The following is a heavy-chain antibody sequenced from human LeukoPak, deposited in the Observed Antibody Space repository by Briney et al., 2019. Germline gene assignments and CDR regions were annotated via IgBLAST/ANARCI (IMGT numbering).Heavy chain of an antibody. J-gene: IGHJ4*02. V-gene: IGHV3-11*06. D-gene: IGHD5-18*01. CDR3: ARAVQLWFYDY. Sequence: GGSLRLSCAASGFTFSDYYMSWIRQAPGKGVEWVSYISSSSSYTNYADSVKGRFTISRDNAKNSLYLQMNSLRAEDTAVYYCARAVQLWFYDYWGQGTLVTVSS. CDR2: ISSSSSYT. CDR1: GFTFSDYY.